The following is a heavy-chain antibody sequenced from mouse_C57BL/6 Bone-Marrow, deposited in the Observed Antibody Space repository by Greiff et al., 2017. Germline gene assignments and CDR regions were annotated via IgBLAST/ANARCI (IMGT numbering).Heavy chain of an antibody. V-gene: IGHV5-4*03. J-gene: IGHJ3*01. Sequence: DVKLVESGGGLVKPGGSLKLSCAASGFIFSSYAMSWVRQTPEKRLEWVATISDGGSYTYYPDNVKGRFTISRDNAKNNLYLQMSHLKSEDTAMYYCARGRAPAWFAYWGQGTLVTVSA. CDR3: ARGRAPAWFAY. CDR2: ISDGGSYT. CDR1: GFIFSSYA. D-gene: IGHD3-3*01.